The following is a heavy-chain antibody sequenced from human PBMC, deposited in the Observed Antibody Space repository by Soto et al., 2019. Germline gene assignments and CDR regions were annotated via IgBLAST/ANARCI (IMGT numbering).Heavy chain of an antibody. D-gene: IGHD3-22*01. CDR3: ARDHLIRPANDILNGSDF. Sequence: PGGSLRLSCEVSGFTFSMYSLSWVRQSPGKGLEWVANIPHEGVGGHYADSVKGQCISSRDNGKYTLRFQLNNLRAKDTAAYDCARDHLIRPANDILNGSDFWGRGATVTVSS. CDR2: IPHEGVGG. V-gene: IGHV3-7*03. CDR1: GFTFSMYS. J-gene: IGHJ6*02.